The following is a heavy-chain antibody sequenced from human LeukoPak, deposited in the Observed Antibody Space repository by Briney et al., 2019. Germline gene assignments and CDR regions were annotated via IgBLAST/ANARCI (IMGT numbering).Heavy chain of an antibody. J-gene: IGHJ4*02. CDR3: AKLPGPQWPRFDY. CDR2: ISKIGGEK. D-gene: IGHD6-19*01. V-gene: IGHV3-23*01. Sequence: PGGSLRLSCAASRFTFGDYAMSWARQAPGKGLEWVSAISKIGGEKFYADSVKGRFTISRDNSKNTLYLQMNSLRAEDTAVYYCAKLPGPQWPRFDYWGQGTLVTVSS. CDR1: RFTFGDYA.